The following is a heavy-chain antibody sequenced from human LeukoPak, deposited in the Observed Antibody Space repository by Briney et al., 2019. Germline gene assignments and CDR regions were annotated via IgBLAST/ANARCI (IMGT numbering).Heavy chain of an antibody. J-gene: IGHJ4*02. V-gene: IGHV1-8*02. CDR3: ARDQLGYYYDSSGSGIDY. D-gene: IGHD3-22*01. CDR2: MNPNSGNT. CDR1: GYTFTSYD. Sequence: GASVKVSCKASGYTFTSYDINWVRQAPGQGLEWMGWMNPNSGNTGYAQKFQGRVTMTRDMSTSTVYMELSSLRSEDTAVYYCARDQLGYYYDSSGSGIDYWGQGTLVTVSS.